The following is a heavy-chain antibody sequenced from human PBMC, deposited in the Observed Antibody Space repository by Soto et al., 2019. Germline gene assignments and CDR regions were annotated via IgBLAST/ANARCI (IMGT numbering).Heavy chain of an antibody. CDR2: INPNSGGT. D-gene: IGHD3-10*01. Sequence: QVQLVQSGAEVKKPGASVKVSCKASGYTFTGYYMHWVRQAPGQGLEWMGWINPNSGGTNYAQTFQGWVTMTRDTSISTAYMELSRLRSDDSAVYYCARDARGDETPMDYWGQGTLVTVS. V-gene: IGHV1-2*04. J-gene: IGHJ4*02. CDR1: GYTFTGYY. CDR3: ARDARGDETPMDY.